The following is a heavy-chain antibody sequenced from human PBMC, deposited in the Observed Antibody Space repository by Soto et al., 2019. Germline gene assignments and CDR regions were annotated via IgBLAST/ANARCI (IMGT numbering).Heavy chain of an antibody. D-gene: IGHD6-19*01. Sequence: QVQLLQSGAEVKKPGSSVRVSCEASGGTFRTYAIGWVRQAPGQGLEWMGEIIPIFGTVNYAQKFQGRVTITADESTTTVYMDLRSLRSEDTPVYYCAKGAVAGTPTSYYYYGMDVWGQGTTVTVSS. CDR1: GGTFRTYA. CDR2: IIPIFGTV. CDR3: AKGAVAGTPTSYYYYGMDV. V-gene: IGHV1-69*01. J-gene: IGHJ6*02.